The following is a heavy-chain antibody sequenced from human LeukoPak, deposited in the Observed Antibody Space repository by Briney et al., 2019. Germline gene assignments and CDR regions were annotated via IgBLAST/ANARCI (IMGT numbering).Heavy chain of an antibody. J-gene: IGHJ4*02. CDR2: IKQDGSDK. Sequence: PAGSPRLTCAASGFTLSSYWMSWVRQAPGKGLEWVANIKQDGSDKYYVDSVKGRFTISRDNAKHTPYLQMNSLRAEDTTGHHCAREDLLGPDGKCSDFGYWAQAALVSVSS. CDR3: AREDLLGPDGKCSDFGY. D-gene: IGHD7-27*01. V-gene: IGHV3-7*01. CDR1: GFTLSSYW.